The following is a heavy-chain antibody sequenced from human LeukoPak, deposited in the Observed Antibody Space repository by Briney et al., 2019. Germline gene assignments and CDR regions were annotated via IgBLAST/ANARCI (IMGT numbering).Heavy chain of an antibody. CDR3: SCTIFGVVIRLGDYYYGMDV. V-gene: IGHV3-15*01. CDR1: GFTFSNAW. CDR2: IKSKTDGGTT. D-gene: IGHD3-3*01. J-gene: IGHJ6*02. Sequence: GGSLRLSCAASGFTFSNAWMSWVRQAPGKGLEWVGRIKSKTDGGTTDYAAPVKGRSTISRDDSKNTLYLQMNSLKTEDTAVYYCSCTIFGVVIRLGDYYYGMDVWGQGTTVTVSS.